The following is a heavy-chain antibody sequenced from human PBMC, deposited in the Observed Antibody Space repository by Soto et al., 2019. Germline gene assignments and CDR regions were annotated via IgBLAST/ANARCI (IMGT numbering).Heavy chain of an antibody. V-gene: IGHV3-23*01. CDR3: ATQAEGFLTGPLDY. CDR1: GFTFSSYA. J-gene: IGHJ4*02. D-gene: IGHD7-27*01. CDR2: ISGSGDST. Sequence: GGSLRLSCAASGFTFSSYAMSWVRQAPGKGLEWVSVISGSGDSTYYADSVKGSFTISRENSRNTLYLQMNSLRAEDMAIYSCATQAEGFLTGPLDYWGQGTMVTVSS.